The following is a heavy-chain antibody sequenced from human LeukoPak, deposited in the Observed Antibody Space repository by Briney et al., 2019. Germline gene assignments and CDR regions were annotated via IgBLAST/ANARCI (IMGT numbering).Heavy chain of an antibody. CDR3: AKDHYYDSSGYYFCPFDY. CDR2: ISGSGGST. D-gene: IGHD3-22*01. Sequence: GGSLRLSCAASGFTFSSYAMSWVRQAPGKGLEWVSAISGSGGSTYYADSVKGRFTISRDNSKNTLYLQMNSLRAEDTAVYYCAKDHYYDSSGYYFCPFDYWGQGTLVTVSS. V-gene: IGHV3-23*01. J-gene: IGHJ4*02. CDR1: GFTFSSYA.